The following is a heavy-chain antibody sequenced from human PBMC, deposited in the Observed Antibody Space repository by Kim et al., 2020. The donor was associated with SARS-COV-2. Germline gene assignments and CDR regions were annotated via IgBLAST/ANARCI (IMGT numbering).Heavy chain of an antibody. Sequence: GESLKISCKGSGYSFTSYWISWVRQMPGKGLEWMGRIDPSDSYTNYSPSFQGHVTISADKSISTAYLQWSSLKASDTAMYYCARHLFVYSSSSVGMDVWGQWTTVTVSS. CDR1: GYSFTSYW. CDR3: ARHLFVYSSSSVGMDV. D-gene: IGHD6-6*01. V-gene: IGHV5-10-1*01. CDR2: IDPSDSYT. J-gene: IGHJ6*02.